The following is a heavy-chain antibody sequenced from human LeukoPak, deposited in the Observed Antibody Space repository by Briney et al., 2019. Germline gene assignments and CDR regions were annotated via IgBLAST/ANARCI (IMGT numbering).Heavy chain of an antibody. CDR1: GGTFSSYA. CDR2: IIPIFGTA. Sequence: SVTVSCKASGGTFSSYAISWVRQAPGQGLEWMGGIIPIFGTANYAQKFQGRVTITADKSTSTAYMELSSLRSEDTAVYYCARRVYGEYYFDYWGQGTLVTVSS. J-gene: IGHJ4*02. CDR3: ARRVYGEYYFDY. V-gene: IGHV1-69*06. D-gene: IGHD5/OR15-5a*01.